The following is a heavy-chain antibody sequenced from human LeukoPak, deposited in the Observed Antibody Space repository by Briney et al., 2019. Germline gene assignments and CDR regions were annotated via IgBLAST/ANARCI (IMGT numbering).Heavy chain of an antibody. CDR3: ARGGITIFGGIIYQDY. D-gene: IGHD3-3*01. V-gene: IGHV3-20*04. CDR2: INWNGGST. J-gene: IGHJ4*02. CDR1: GFTFSSYA. Sequence: GGSLRLSCAASGFTFSSYAMSWVRQAPGKGLEWVSGINWNGGSTGYVDSVKGRFTISRDNAKNSLYLQMNSLRAEDTAFYYCARGGITIFGGIIYQDYWGQGTLVTVSS.